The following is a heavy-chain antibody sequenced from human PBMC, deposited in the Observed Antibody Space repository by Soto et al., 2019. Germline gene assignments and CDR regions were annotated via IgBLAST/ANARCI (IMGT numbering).Heavy chain of an antibody. J-gene: IGHJ4*02. D-gene: IGHD1-26*01. CDR2: IIPIFGTA. CDR1: GGTFSSYA. Sequence: SVKVSCKASGGTFSSYAISWVRQAPGQGLEWMGGIIPIFGTANYAQKFQGRVTITADESTSTAYMELSSLRSEDTAVYYCARDPYGGATPDYWGQGTLVTVSS. V-gene: IGHV1-69*13. CDR3: ARDPYGGATPDY.